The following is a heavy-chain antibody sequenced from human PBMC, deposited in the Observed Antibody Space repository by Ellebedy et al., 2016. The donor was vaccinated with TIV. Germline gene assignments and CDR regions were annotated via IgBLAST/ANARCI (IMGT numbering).Heavy chain of an antibody. V-gene: IGHV3-11*01. CDR1: GFTFSDYY. CDR3: ARPLRYYDSRATYDAFDI. J-gene: IGHJ3*02. Sequence: GESLKISCAASGFTFSDYYINWIRQAPGKGLAWVSYISSSGSTIYYADSVTGRFTISRGNAKNSLYLQMNSLRAEDTAVYYCARPLRYYDSRATYDAFDIWGQGTMVTVSS. D-gene: IGHD3-22*01. CDR2: ISSSGSTI.